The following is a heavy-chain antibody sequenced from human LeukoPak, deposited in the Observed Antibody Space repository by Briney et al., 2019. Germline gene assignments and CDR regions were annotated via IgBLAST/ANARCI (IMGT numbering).Heavy chain of an antibody. D-gene: IGHD3-10*01. Sequence: SETLSLTCAVYGGSFSDYYWSWIRQPPGKGLEWIGEINHSGSTNYNPSLKSRVTISVDTSKNQFSLKLSSVTAADTAVYYCARGHFNWALAMVRGVISWFDPWGQGTLVTVSS. V-gene: IGHV4-34*01. CDR3: ARGHFNWALAMVRGVISWFDP. CDR2: INHSGST. J-gene: IGHJ5*02. CDR1: GGSFSDYY.